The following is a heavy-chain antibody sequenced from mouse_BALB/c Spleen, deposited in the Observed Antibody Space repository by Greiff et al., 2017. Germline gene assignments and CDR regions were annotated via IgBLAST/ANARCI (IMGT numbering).Heavy chain of an antibody. Sequence: QVQLQQSGAELMKPGASVKISCKATGYTFRSYWIEWVKQRPGHGLEWIGEILPGSGSTNYNEKFKGKATFTADTSTNTTYMQLSSLTSEDSAVYYCALYYYGSSPYYAMDYWGQGTSVTVSS. D-gene: IGHD1-1*01. V-gene: IGHV1-9*01. CDR1: GYTFRSYW. J-gene: IGHJ4*01. CDR2: ILPGSGST. CDR3: ALYYYGSSPYYAMDY.